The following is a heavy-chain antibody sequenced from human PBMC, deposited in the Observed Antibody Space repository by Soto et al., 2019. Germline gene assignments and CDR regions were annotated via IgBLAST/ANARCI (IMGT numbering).Heavy chain of an antibody. Sequence: ASVKVSCKASGYTFTSYGISWVRQAPGQGLEWMGWISAYNGNTNYAQKLQGRVTMTTDTSTSTAYMELRSLRSDDTAVYYCARVGDYRGNSGGPFDYWGQGALVTVSS. D-gene: IGHD4-17*01. J-gene: IGHJ4*02. CDR3: ARVGDYRGNSGGPFDY. CDR2: ISAYNGNT. CDR1: GYTFTSYG. V-gene: IGHV1-18*01.